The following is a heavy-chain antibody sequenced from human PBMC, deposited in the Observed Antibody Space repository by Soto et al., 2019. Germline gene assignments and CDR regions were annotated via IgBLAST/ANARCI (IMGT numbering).Heavy chain of an antibody. CDR2: IYYSGST. Sequence: PSETLSLTCTVSGGSISSYYWSWIRQPPGKGLEWIGYIYYSGSTNYNPSLKSRVTISVDTSKNQFSLKLSSVTAADTAVYYCARSVYSDYDFWSGYPTNWLDPWGQGTLVTVSS. CDR3: ARSVYSDYDFWSGYPTNWLDP. V-gene: IGHV4-59*01. J-gene: IGHJ5*02. D-gene: IGHD3-3*01. CDR1: GGSISSYY.